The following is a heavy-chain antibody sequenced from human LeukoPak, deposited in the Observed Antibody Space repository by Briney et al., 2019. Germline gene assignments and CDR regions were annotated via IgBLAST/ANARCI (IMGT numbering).Heavy chain of an antibody. V-gene: IGHV1-2*02. D-gene: IGHD5-24*01. J-gene: IGHJ4*02. CDR3: AREGVEMATIPGY. CDR1: GYTFTGYY. CDR2: INPNSGGT. Sequence: GASVKVSCKASGYTFTGYYMHWVRQAPGQGLEWMGWINPNSGGTNYAQKFQGRVTMTRDTSISTAYMELSRLRSDDTAVHYCAREGVEMATIPGYWGQGTLVTVSS.